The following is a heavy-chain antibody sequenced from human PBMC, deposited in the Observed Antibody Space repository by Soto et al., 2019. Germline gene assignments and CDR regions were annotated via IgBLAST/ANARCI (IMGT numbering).Heavy chain of an antibody. CDR3: ARGGGPYVWFNEF. CDR2: IIPVFGTT. CDR1: GGLFSSFA. J-gene: IGHJ4*02. Sequence: SVKVSCKDSGGLFSSFAISWVRQAPGQGLEWMGGIIPVFGTTNYAQKFQGRVTITADESTNTAYMELSSLTSDDTAMYYCARGGGPYVWFNEFWGQGTQVTVSS. V-gene: IGHV1-69*13. D-gene: IGHD3-16*01.